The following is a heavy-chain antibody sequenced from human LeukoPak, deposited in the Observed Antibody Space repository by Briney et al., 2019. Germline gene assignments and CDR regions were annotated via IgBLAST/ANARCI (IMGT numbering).Heavy chain of an antibody. Sequence: GGSLRLSCAASAFTFSSFGMHWVRQAPGKGLEWVAVIWYDGSNKYYADSVEGRFTISRDNSKNTLYLQMNSLRAEDTAVYYCARDRETWYFDFWGQGTLVTVSS. J-gene: IGHJ4*02. CDR1: AFTFSSFG. CDR2: IWYDGSNK. V-gene: IGHV3-33*01. CDR3: ARDRETWYFDF.